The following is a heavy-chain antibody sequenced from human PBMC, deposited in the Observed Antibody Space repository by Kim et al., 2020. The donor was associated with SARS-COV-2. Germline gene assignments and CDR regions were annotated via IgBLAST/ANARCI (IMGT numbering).Heavy chain of an antibody. CDR3: AKTSLGGYYFFDY. CDR2: ISYDGSNK. Sequence: GGSLRLSCAASGFTFSSYGMHWVRQAPGKGLEWVAVISYDGSNKYYADSVKGRFTISRDNSKNTLYLQMNSLRAEDTAVYYCAKTSLGGYYFFDYWGQGTLVTVSS. D-gene: IGHD3-22*01. V-gene: IGHV3-30*18. CDR1: GFTFSSYG. J-gene: IGHJ4*02.